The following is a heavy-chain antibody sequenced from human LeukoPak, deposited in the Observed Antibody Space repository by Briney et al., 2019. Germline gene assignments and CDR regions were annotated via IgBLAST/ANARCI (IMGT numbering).Heavy chain of an antibody. CDR3: ATAPLYSSSWYFRGYFDD. Sequence: PGKSLRLSCAASGFTFRNFAMHWGRQAPGKGLEWVAVISYDGSRKDYADSAKGRFTISRDNSKNALYLEMNSLTTEDTAVYYCATAPLYSSSWYFRGYFDDWGQGTLVTVSS. CDR2: ISYDGSRK. CDR1: GFTFRNFA. V-gene: IGHV3-30*04. J-gene: IGHJ4*02. D-gene: IGHD6-13*01.